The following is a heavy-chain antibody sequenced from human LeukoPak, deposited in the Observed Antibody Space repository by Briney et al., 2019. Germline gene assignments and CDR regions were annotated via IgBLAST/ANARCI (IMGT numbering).Heavy chain of an antibody. V-gene: IGHV3-23*01. J-gene: IGHJ4*02. CDR1: GFPFSNYA. D-gene: IGHD2-2*01. CDR2: ITTDGTHT. CDR3: AKESCTSRCNFDH. Sequence: GGSLRLSCAASGFPFSNYAMSWVRQAPGTGLEWVSAITTDGTHTYHADSVKGQFAISRDNSKNTLYLQMNSLRAEDTAVYYCAKESCTSRCNFDHWGQGTLVTVSS.